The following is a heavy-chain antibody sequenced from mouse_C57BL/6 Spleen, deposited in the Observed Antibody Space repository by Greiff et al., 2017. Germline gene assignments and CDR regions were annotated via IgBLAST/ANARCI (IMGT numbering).Heavy chain of an antibody. CDR2: ISYDGSN. J-gene: IGHJ3*01. CDR3: AGWLAY. V-gene: IGHV3-6*01. CDR1: GYSITSGYY. Sequence: DVKLVESGPGLVKPSQSLSLTCSVTGYSITSGYYWNWIRQFPGNKLEWMGYISYDGSNNYNPSLKNRISITRDTSKNQFFLKLNSVTTEDTATYYCAGWLAYWGQGTLVTVSA.